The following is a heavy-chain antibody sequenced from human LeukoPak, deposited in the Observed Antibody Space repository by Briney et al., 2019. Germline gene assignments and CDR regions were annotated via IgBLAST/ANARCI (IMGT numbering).Heavy chain of an antibody. Sequence: ASVKVSCKASGYTFTSYYMHWVRQAPGQGLEWMGRISAYNGNTNYAQKLQGRVTMTTDTSTSTAYMELRSLRSDDTAVYYCARADNRGSYYPDFGYCGQGTLVTVSS. CDR2: ISAYNGNT. CDR1: GYTFTSYY. J-gene: IGHJ4*02. V-gene: IGHV1-18*04. CDR3: ARADNRGSYYPDFGY. D-gene: IGHD1-26*01.